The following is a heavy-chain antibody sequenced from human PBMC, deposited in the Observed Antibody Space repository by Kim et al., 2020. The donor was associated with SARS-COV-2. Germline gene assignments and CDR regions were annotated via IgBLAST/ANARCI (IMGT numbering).Heavy chain of an antibody. CDR3: ARGIVVVVPAAIYNYYYGMDV. Sequence: SETLSLTCTVSGGSISSYYWSWIRQPPGKGLEWIGYIYYSGSTNYNPSLKSRVTISVDTSKNQFSLKLSSVTAADTAVYYCARGIVVVVPAAIYNYYYGMDVWGRGTMVTVSS. J-gene: IGHJ6*02. D-gene: IGHD2-2*01. CDR1: GGSISSYY. V-gene: IGHV4-59*13. CDR2: IYYSGST.